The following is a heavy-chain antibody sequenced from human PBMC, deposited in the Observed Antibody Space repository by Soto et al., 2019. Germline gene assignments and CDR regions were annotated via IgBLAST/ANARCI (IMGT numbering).Heavy chain of an antibody. CDR1: GFTFSSYA. CDR3: AREGPRYYDFWSGYPNYYYYGMDV. CDR2: ISYDGSNK. D-gene: IGHD3-3*01. Sequence: PGGSLRLSCAASGFTFSSYAIPRVRQAPGKGLEWVAVISYDGSNKYYADSVKGRFTISRDNSKNTLYLQMNSLRAEDTAVYYCAREGPRYYDFWSGYPNYYYYGMDVWGQGTTVTVS. V-gene: IGHV3-30-3*01. J-gene: IGHJ6*02.